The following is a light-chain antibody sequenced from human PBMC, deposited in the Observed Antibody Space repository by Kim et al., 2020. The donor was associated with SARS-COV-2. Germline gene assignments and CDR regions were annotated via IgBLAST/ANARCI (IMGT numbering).Light chain of an antibody. V-gene: IGLV4-60*03. Sequence: SVKLTCTLSSGHSDYIIAWHQHQPGKAPRYLMKLEGSGSCDKGSGVPDRFSGSSSGADRYLTISNLQSEDEADYYCETWDSNTRVFGGGTKLTVL. J-gene: IGLJ3*02. CDR2: LEGSGSC. CDR3: ETWDSNTRV. CDR1: SGHSDYI.